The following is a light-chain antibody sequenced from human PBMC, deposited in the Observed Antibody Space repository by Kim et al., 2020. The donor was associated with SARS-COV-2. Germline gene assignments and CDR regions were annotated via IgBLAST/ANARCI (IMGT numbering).Light chain of an antibody. J-gene: IGLJ1*01. CDR3: SSYTSSSTSLNYG. CDR2: DVS. Sequence: QSALTQPASVSGSPGQSITISCTGTSSDVGGYNYVSWYQQHPGKAPKLMIYDVSKRPSGVSNRFSGSKSGNTASLTISGLQAEDEADYYCSSYTSSSTSLNYGFGTGTKVTVL. V-gene: IGLV2-14*01. CDR1: SSDVGGYNY.